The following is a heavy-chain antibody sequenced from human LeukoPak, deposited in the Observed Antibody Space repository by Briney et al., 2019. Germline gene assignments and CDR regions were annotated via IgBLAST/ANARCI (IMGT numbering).Heavy chain of an antibody. CDR2: ISGYNGNT. CDR3: ARGYSYGSDYYYGMDV. J-gene: IGHJ6*02. Sequence: EASVKVSCKASGYTFTSYAISWVRQAPGQGLEWMGWISGYNGNTKYAQKVQGRVTMTTDTSTSTAYMELRSLRSDDTAVYYCARGYSYGSDYYYGMDVWGQGITVTVSS. D-gene: IGHD5-18*01. V-gene: IGHV1-18*01. CDR1: GYTFTSYA.